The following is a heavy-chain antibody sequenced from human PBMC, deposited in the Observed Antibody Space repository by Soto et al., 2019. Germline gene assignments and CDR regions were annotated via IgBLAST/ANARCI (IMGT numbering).Heavy chain of an antibody. CDR3: AIDFMVRGVIIPPQPFDY. CDR1: GGTFSSYT. D-gene: IGHD3-10*01. Sequence: SVKVSCKASGGTFSSYTISWVRQAPGQGLEWMGRIIPILGIANYAQKFQGRVTITADKSTSTAYMELSSLRSEDTAVYYCAIDFMVRGVIIPPQPFDYWGRGTLVTVSS. J-gene: IGHJ4*02. CDR2: IIPILGIA. V-gene: IGHV1-69*02.